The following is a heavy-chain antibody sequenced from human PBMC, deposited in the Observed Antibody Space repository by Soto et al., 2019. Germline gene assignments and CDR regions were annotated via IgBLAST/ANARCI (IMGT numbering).Heavy chain of an antibody. D-gene: IGHD3-10*01. J-gene: IGHJ4*02. V-gene: IGHV4-31*03. CDR1: GGSISSGGYY. CDR2: IYYSGST. Sequence: SETLSLTCTVSGGSISSGGYYWSWIRQHPGKGLEWIGYIYYSGSTYYNPSLKSRVTISVDTSKNQFSLKLSSVTAADTAVYYCARTREGITMVPYYFDYWGQGTLVTVSS. CDR3: ARTREGITMVPYYFDY.